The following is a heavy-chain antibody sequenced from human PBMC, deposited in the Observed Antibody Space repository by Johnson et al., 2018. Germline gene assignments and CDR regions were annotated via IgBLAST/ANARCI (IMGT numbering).Heavy chain of an antibody. J-gene: IGHJ3*01. D-gene: IGHD2/OR15-2a*01. CDR3: VKGRITFRVDVFDF. Sequence: VQLVESGGGLVQPGGSLRLSCEASGITFSSYAMNWVRQAPGKWLEWVSSMSGSGDTTYYADSVKGRFTISREDSKNTLYLQMNSLRGEDTAVYYCVKGRITFRVDVFDFWGQGTMVTVSS. CDR1: GITFSSYA. V-gene: IGHV3-23*04. CDR2: MSGSGDTT.